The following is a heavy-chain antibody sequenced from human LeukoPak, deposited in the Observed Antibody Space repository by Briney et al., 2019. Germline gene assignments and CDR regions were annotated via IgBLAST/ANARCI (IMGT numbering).Heavy chain of an antibody. Sequence: PGGSLRLSCAASGFIFSNYAMSWVRQVPGRGLEWVSTIRSRGDSTYVADSVKGRFTISGDNSKNSLYLQMNTVRAEDTAVYYCVKGPRPDITVAHTVENWGLGTLVTVSS. CDR3: VKGPRPDITVAHTVEN. J-gene: IGHJ4*02. CDR2: IRSRGDST. D-gene: IGHD6-19*01. V-gene: IGHV3-23*01. CDR1: GFIFSNYA.